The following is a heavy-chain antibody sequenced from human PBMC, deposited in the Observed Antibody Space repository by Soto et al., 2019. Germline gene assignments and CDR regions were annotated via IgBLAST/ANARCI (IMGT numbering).Heavy chain of an antibody. J-gene: IGHJ4*02. CDR3: PREKAGDRFDY. Sequence: QVQLVQSGAEVKEPGASVKVSCKASGYPFNIYHMHWVRQDPGQGLEWMGMINPSGASTIYEQRFQGRVTMTRDTSTRTVYMELTSLRSEDTAVYYCPREKAGDRFDYWGQGTLVTVSS. D-gene: IGHD7-27*01. V-gene: IGHV1-46*02. CDR2: INPSGAST. CDR1: GYPFNIYH.